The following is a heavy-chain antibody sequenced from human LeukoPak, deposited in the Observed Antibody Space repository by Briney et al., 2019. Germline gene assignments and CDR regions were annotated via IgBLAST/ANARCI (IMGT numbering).Heavy chain of an antibody. CDR1: GFTFSSYS. D-gene: IGHD4-23*01. CDR3: ARGGDNGYYYYYYMDV. CDR2: ISSSSTI. V-gene: IGHV3-48*01. J-gene: IGHJ6*03. Sequence: GGSLRLSCAASGFTFSSYSMNWVRQAPGKGLEWVSYISSSSTIYYADSVKGRFTISRGNAKNSLYLQVNSLRAEDTAVYYCARGGDNGYYYYYYMDVWGKGTTVTVSS.